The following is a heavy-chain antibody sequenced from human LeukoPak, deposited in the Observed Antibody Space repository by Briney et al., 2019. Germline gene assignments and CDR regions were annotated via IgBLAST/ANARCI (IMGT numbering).Heavy chain of an antibody. CDR2: IYTSGST. Sequence: NWVRQPAGKGLEWIGRIYTSGSTNYNPSLKSRVTISVDTSKNQFSLRLSSVTAADTAVYYCAREDSSSWYLDYYYYYMDVWGKGTTVTVSS. D-gene: IGHD6-13*01. J-gene: IGHJ6*03. V-gene: IGHV4-61*02. CDR3: AREDSSSWYLDYYYYYMDV.